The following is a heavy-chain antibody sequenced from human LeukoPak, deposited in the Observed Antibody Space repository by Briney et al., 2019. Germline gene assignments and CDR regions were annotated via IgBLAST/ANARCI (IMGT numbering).Heavy chain of an antibody. Sequence: ASVKVSCKASGYTFTSYYMHWVRQAPGQGLEWMGIINPSGGSTSYAQKFQGRVTMTRDTSTSTVYMELSSLRSEDTAVYYCARSGGITMVRGDYYMDVWGKGTTVTVSS. CDR1: GYTFTSYY. CDR3: ARSGGITMVRGDYYMDV. CDR2: INPSGGST. V-gene: IGHV1-46*01. J-gene: IGHJ6*03. D-gene: IGHD3-10*01.